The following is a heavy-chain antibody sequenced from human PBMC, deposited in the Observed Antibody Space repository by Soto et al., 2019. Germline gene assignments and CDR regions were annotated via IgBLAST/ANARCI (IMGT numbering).Heavy chain of an antibody. CDR3: ARAPSYNWNYYYYYGMEV. CDR1: VYSISSAYY. D-gene: IGHD1-20*01. J-gene: IGHJ6*01. V-gene: IGHV4-38-2*01. CDR2: IYHSGST. Sequence: SETLSLTCAFSVYSISSAYYWGWIRQPPGKGLEWIGTIYHSGSTYHNPSLRSRVIISVDTSKNQFSLKLSSVTAADTAVYYCARAPSYNWNYYYYYGMEVLGEGTTVNVS.